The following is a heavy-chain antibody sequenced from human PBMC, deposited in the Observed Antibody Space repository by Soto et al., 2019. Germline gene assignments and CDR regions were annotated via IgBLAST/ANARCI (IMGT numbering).Heavy chain of an antibody. D-gene: IGHD6-19*01. Sequence: SVKVSCKASVGTFSSDAVSWVRQAPGQGLEWMGGLIPILGTTHYAQKFQGRVTITADESTNTAYMELSSLRSDDTAVYYCARASGYVSGWYHDYWGQGTRVTVSS. CDR1: VGTFSSDA. J-gene: IGHJ4*02. V-gene: IGHV1-69*13. CDR2: LIPILGTT. CDR3: ARASGYVSGWYHDY.